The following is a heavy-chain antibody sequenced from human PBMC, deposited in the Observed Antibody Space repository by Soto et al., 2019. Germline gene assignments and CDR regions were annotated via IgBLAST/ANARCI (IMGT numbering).Heavy chain of an antibody. CDR3: AHGRWEESRDGSRGWFDP. D-gene: IGHD1-26*01. CDR1: GGTFSSYT. CDR2: IIPILGIA. Sequence: QVQLVQSGAEVKKPGSSVKVSCKASGGTFSSYTISWVRQAPGQGLEWMGRIIPILGIANYAQKFQGRVPITADKSTSTAYMELSSLRSEDTAVYYCAHGRWEESRDGSRGWFDPWGQGTLVTVSS. J-gene: IGHJ5*02. V-gene: IGHV1-69*02.